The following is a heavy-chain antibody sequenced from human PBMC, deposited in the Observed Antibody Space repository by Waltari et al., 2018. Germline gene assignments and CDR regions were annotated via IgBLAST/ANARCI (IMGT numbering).Heavy chain of an antibody. CDR1: GGSLRGYY. CDR2: INHSGST. V-gene: IGHV4-34*01. Sequence: QVQLQQWGAGLLKPSETLSLTCAVYGGSLRGYYWSWIRQPPGKGLEWIGEINHSGSTNYNPSLKSRVTISVDTSKNQFSLKLSSVTAADTAVYYCARAAQYDFWSGYYSYFDYWGQGTLVTVSS. CDR3: ARAAQYDFWSGYYSYFDY. J-gene: IGHJ4*02. D-gene: IGHD3-3*01.